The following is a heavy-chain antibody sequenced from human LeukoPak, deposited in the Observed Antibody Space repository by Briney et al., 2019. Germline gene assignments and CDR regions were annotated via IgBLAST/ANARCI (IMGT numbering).Heavy chain of an antibody. CDR1: GASISSYY. CDR2: IYYSGGT. D-gene: IGHD3-3*01. J-gene: IGHJ6*02. CDR3: ARIKPPQNYDLIHYYYYGMDV. V-gene: IGHV4-59*08. Sequence: PSETLSLTCTVSGASISSYYWSWIRQPPGKGLEWIGYIYYSGGTNYNPSLKSRVTISVDTSKSQFSLKLSSVTAADTAVYYCARIKPPQNYDLIHYYYYGMDVWGLGTTVTVSS.